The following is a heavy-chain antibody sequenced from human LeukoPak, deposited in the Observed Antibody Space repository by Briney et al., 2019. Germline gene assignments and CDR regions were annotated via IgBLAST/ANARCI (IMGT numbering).Heavy chain of an antibody. J-gene: IGHJ4*02. D-gene: IGHD3-10*01. CDR3: VRREYYYVSETYYKLSDY. Sequence: GGSLRLSCAASGFTFSSYDMNWVRQAPGKGLEWVSDISSSGSTIYFADSVKGRFTISRDNAKNSLYLQMNSLRDEDTAVYYCVRREYYYVSETYYKLSDYWGQGTLVTVCS. V-gene: IGHV3-48*02. CDR2: ISSSGSTI. CDR1: GFTFSSYD.